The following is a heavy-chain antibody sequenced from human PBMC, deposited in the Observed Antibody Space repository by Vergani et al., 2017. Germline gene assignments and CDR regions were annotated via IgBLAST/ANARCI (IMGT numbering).Heavy chain of an antibody. Sequence: QVQLVESGGGLAKPGGSLRLSCAASGFSSSDYYMNWIRQAPGKGLELVSYISSSGSSKNYAASVRGRFTISRDKAKNSVDLQMNSLRVEDTAVYYCGRGSDNYNWGQGTLVTVSS. D-gene: IGHD5-24*01. CDR3: GRGSDNYN. V-gene: IGHV3-11*04. CDR2: ISSSGSSK. J-gene: IGHJ4*02. CDR1: GFSSSDYY.